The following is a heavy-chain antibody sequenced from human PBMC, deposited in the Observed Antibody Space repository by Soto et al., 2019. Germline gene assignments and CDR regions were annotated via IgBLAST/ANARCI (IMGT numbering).Heavy chain of an antibody. V-gene: IGHV3-21*01. CDR1: GFTFSSYS. CDR2: ISSSSSYT. Sequence: GGSLRLSCAASGFTFSSYSMNWVRQAPGKGLEWVSSISSSSSYTYYADSVKGRFTISRDNAKNSLYLQMNSLRAEDTAVYYCARLFGGRTMVPMDVWGQGTTVTVSS. D-gene: IGHD3-10*01. J-gene: IGHJ6*02. CDR3: ARLFGGRTMVPMDV.